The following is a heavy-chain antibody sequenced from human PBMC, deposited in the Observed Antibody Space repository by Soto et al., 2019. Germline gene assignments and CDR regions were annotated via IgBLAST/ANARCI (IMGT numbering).Heavy chain of an antibody. J-gene: IGHJ4*02. CDR1: GFTFSSYA. CDR3: AKGGGLVRKYFDY. Sequence: GGSLRLSCAASGFTFSSYAMSWVRQAPGKGLEWVSAISGSGGSTYYADSVKGRFTISRDNSKNTLYLQMNSLRADDTAVYYCAKGGGLVRKYFDYWGQGTLVTVSS. CDR2: ISGSGGST. V-gene: IGHV3-23*01. D-gene: IGHD2-2*01.